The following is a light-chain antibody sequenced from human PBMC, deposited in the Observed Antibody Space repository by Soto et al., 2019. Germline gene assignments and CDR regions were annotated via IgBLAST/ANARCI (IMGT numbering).Light chain of an antibody. CDR2: DVS. Sequence: DIQMTQSPSTLSASIGDRVTITCRASQSISGWLAWYQQKPGKAPKLLISDVSSLESGVPSGFSGSGSGTEFTLTLSRLQPDDFAVYYGQQYHDYWTCGPGTKVEVK. V-gene: IGKV1-5*01. J-gene: IGKJ1*01. CDR3: QQYHDYWT. CDR1: QSISGW.